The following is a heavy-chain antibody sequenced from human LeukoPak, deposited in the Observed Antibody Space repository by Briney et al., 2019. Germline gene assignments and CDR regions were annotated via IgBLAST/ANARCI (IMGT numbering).Heavy chain of an antibody. V-gene: IGHV1-46*01. Sequence: ASVKVSCKASGYTFTSYYMHWVRQAPGQGLEWMGIINPSGGSTSYAQKFQGRVTMTRDMPTSTVYMELSSLRSEDTAVYYCARDLAYCSGGSCYPPRFDYWGQGTLVTVSS. CDR1: GYTFTSYY. CDR3: ARDLAYCSGGSCYPPRFDY. D-gene: IGHD2-15*01. J-gene: IGHJ4*02. CDR2: INPSGGST.